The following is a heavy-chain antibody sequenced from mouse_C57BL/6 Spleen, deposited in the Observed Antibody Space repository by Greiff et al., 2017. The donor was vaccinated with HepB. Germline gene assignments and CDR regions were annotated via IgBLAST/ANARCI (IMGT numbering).Heavy chain of an antibody. CDR1: GYTFTDYE. Sequence: QVQLKQSGAELVRPGASVTLSCKASGYTFTDYEMHWVKQTPVHGLEWIGAIDPETGGTAYNQKFKGKAILTADKSSSTAYMELRSLTSEDSAVYYCTRRGIITTVVDFDYWGQGTTLTVSS. CDR3: TRRGIITTVVDFDY. D-gene: IGHD1-1*01. V-gene: IGHV1-15*01. CDR2: IDPETGGT. J-gene: IGHJ2*01.